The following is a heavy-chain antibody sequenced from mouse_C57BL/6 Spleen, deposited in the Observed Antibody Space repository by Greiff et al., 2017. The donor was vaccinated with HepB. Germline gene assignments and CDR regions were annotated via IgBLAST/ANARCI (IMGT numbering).Heavy chain of an antibody. CDR3: ARDLDYDGYYYAMDY. J-gene: IGHJ4*01. V-gene: IGHV5-4*01. CDR2: ISDGGSYT. D-gene: IGHD2-4*01. Sequence: EVQLVESGGGLVKPGGSLKLSCAASGFTFSSYAMSWVRQTPEKRLEWVATISDGGSYTYYPDNVKGRFTIYRDNAKNNLYLQMSHLKSEDTAMYYCARDLDYDGYYYAMDYWGQGTSVTVSS. CDR1: GFTFSSYA.